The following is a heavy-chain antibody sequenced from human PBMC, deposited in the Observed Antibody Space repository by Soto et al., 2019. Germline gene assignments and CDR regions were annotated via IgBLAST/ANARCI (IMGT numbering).Heavy chain of an antibody. CDR3: ASEYDYGDLNYYYNGMDV. J-gene: IGHJ6*02. CDR2: ISSSSSTI. D-gene: IGHD4-17*01. CDR1: GFTFSSYS. V-gene: IGHV3-48*02. Sequence: EVQLVESGGGLVQPGGSLRLSCAASGFTFSSYSMNWVRQAPGKGLEWVSYISSSSSTIYYADSVKGRFTISRDNAKNSLYLQRNSLRDEYTAVYYCASEYDYGDLNYYYNGMDVWGQGTTVTVSS.